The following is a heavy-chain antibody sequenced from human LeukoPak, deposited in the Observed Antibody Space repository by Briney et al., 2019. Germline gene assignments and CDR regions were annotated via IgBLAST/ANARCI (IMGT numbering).Heavy chain of an antibody. D-gene: IGHD4-17*01. CDR1: GFTFDEYA. V-gene: IGHV3-9*01. CDR2: LSWNSGSI. CDR3: AKGDGDRTRDPFDY. J-gene: IGHJ4*02. Sequence: PGRSLTLSCAASGFTFDEYAMHWVRQAPGRGLEWVSGLSWNSGSIGYPDSVKGRFTISSDNAKNSLYLQMNSLRAEDTALYYCAKGDGDRTRDPFDYWGQGALVTVSS.